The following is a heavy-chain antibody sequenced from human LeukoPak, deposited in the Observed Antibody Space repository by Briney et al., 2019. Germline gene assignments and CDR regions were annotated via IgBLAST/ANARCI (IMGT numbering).Heavy chain of an antibody. J-gene: IGHJ5*02. V-gene: IGHV4-34*01. CDR1: GGSFSGYY. CDR3: ASIRGPVRGSPLDP. Sequence: SETLSLTCAVYGGSFSGYYWSWIRQPPGKGLEWIGEINHSGSTNYNPSLKSRVTISVDTSKNQFSLKLSSVTAADTAVYYCASIRGPVRGSPLDPWGQGTLVTVSS. CDR2: INHSGST. D-gene: IGHD3-10*01.